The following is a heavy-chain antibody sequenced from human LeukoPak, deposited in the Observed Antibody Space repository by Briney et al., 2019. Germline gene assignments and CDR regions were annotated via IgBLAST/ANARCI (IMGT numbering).Heavy chain of an antibody. Sequence: GGSLRLSCAAPGFTFSSYAMSWVRQAPGKALEWVSAISGSGGSTYYADSVKGRFTISRDNSKNTLYLQMNSLRAEDTAVYYCAKGTGSGSYYTIGHLDYWGQGTLVTVSS. CDR3: AKGTGSGSYYTIGHLDY. V-gene: IGHV3-23*01. CDR1: GFTFSSYA. D-gene: IGHD3-10*01. J-gene: IGHJ4*02. CDR2: ISGSGGST.